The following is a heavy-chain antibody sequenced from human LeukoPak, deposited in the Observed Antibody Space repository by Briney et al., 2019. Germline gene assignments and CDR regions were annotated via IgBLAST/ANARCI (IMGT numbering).Heavy chain of an antibody. CDR2: ISSNGGST. J-gene: IGHJ4*02. V-gene: IGHV3-64D*06. CDR1: GFTFNSYV. D-gene: IGHD6-13*01. CDR3: VKPFGAAGGY. Sequence: PGGSLRLSCSASGFTFNSYVMHWVRQAPGKGLEYVSAISSNGGSTYYADSVKGRFTISRDNSKNTLYLQMSSLRPEDTAVYYCVKPFGAAGGYWGQGTLVTVSS.